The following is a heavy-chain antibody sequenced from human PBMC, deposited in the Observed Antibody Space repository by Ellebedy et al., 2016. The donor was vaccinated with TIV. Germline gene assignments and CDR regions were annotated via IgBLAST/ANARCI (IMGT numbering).Heavy chain of an antibody. V-gene: IGHV4-34*01. Sequence: SETLSLTXGVYGGSFSGYYWNWIRQPPGKGLEWIGEINHSGSTNYNPSLKSRVTVSLDTSKNQFSLKLSSVTAADTAVYYCARVLGGSYPNWGQGTLVTVSS. CDR2: INHSGST. J-gene: IGHJ4*02. D-gene: IGHD1-26*01. CDR3: ARVLGGSYPN. CDR1: GGSFSGYY.